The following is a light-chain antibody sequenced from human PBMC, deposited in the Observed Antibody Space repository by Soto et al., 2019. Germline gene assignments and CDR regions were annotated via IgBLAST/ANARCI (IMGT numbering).Light chain of an antibody. Sequence: EIVLTQSPGPLSLSPGTRATLSCRASQSVTGSKLAWYQQRPGQAPRVLIYGASTRATDIPARFSGSGSGTNYTLTISGLEPEDFALYFCQQYGNSPFTFGQGTKLDIK. V-gene: IGKV3-20*01. CDR3: QQYGNSPFT. J-gene: IGKJ2*01. CDR2: GAS. CDR1: QSVTGSK.